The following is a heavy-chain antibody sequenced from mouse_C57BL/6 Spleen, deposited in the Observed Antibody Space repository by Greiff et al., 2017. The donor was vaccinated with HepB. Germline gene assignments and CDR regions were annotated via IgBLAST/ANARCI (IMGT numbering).Heavy chain of an antibody. Sequence: EVQGVESGGGLVQPGGSLSLSCAASGFTFTDYYMSWVRQPPGKALEWLGFIRNKANGYTTEYSASVKGRFTISRDNSQSILYLQMNALRAEDSATYYCARIYYYGSSYWFAYWGQGTLVTVSA. CDR1: GFTFTDYY. V-gene: IGHV7-3*01. CDR2: IRNKANGYTT. J-gene: IGHJ3*01. CDR3: ARIYYYGSSYWFAY. D-gene: IGHD1-1*01.